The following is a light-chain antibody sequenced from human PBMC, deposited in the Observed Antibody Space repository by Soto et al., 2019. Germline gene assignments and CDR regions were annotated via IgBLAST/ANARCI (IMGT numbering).Light chain of an antibody. CDR2: DAS. CDR3: QQYSSWPPWT. J-gene: IGKJ1*01. CDR1: QSVSSH. V-gene: IGKV3-11*01. Sequence: EIVLTQSPATLSLSPGEGATVSCRASQSVSSHLAWYQQKRGQAPRLLIYDASSRASGIPARFSGRGSGTDFTLTISSLQSEDFAVYYCQQYSSWPPWTFGQGTKVDIK.